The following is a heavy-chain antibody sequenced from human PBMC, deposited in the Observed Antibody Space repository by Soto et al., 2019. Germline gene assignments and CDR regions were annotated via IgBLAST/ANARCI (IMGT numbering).Heavy chain of an antibody. J-gene: IGHJ4*02. CDR3: ARDYNDFWSGHFDS. D-gene: IGHD3-3*01. Sequence: LGGSLRLSCAASVFRFSYYSMNWVRQAPGGWLGWVSYFSISSFSXXXADSVEGRXAISRYNSKNSXYLQMXSLRVEDTAVYYCARDYNDFWSGHFDSWGQG. V-gene: IGHV3-48*01. CDR2: FSISSFSX. CDR1: VFRFSYYS.